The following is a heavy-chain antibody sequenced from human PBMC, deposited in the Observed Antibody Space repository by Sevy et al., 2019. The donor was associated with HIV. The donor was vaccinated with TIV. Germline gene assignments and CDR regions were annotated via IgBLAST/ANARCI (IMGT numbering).Heavy chain of an antibody. Sequence: LLQASETLSLTCAVYGGSFSGYYWSWIRQPPGKGLEWIGEINHSGGTNYNPSLKSRVTISVDTSKNQFSLKLNSVTAADTAVYYCARHCTGSSCSHAFDIWGQGTMVTVSS. CDR3: ARHCTGSSCSHAFDI. CDR1: GGSFSGYY. CDR2: INHSGGT. V-gene: IGHV4-34*01. D-gene: IGHD2-15*01. J-gene: IGHJ3*02.